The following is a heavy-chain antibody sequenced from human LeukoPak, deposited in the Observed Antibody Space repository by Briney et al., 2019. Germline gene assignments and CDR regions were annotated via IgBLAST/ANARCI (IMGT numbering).Heavy chain of an antibody. Sequence: PGGSLRLSCAASGFTFSSYEMNWVRQAPGKGLEWVSSISSSSSYIYYADSVKGRFTISRDNSKNTLYLQMNSLRAEDTAVYYCARAAWIDYYYYMDVWGKGTTVTISS. V-gene: IGHV3-21*01. CDR2: ISSSSSYI. J-gene: IGHJ6*03. D-gene: IGHD2-2*03. CDR1: GFTFSSYE. CDR3: ARAAWIDYYYYMDV.